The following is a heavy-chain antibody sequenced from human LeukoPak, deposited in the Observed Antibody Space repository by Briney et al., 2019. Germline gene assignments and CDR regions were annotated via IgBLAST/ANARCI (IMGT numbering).Heavy chain of an antibody. CDR1: GGSISPYF. CDR3: ARDDYRGVTNFDP. J-gene: IGHJ5*02. Sequence: SETLSLTCTVSGGSISPYFWSWIRQPPGKGLEWIGYISYTGNTNYNPSLKRRVTILVDTSKNQFSLQLTSVTAADTAVYYCARDDYRGVTNFDPWGQGTLVTVSS. D-gene: IGHD3-10*01. CDR2: ISYTGNT. V-gene: IGHV4-59*01.